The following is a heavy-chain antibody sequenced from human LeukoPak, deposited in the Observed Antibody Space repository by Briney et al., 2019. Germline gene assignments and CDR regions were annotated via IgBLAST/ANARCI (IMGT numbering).Heavy chain of an antibody. Sequence: GGSLRLSCAASEFTFRNYAIHWVRQAPGKGLEWVAVISFDGRNYYYADSVKGRFSISRDSSKNTLYLQINSLRPEDTAVYYCAKDEYNWNYLDYWGQGTLVTVSS. V-gene: IGHV3-30*04. CDR2: ISFDGRNY. CDR3: AKDEYNWNYLDY. J-gene: IGHJ4*02. CDR1: EFTFRNYA. D-gene: IGHD1-20*01.